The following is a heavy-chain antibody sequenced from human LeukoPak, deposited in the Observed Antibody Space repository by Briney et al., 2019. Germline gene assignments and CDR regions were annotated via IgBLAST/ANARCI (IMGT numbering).Heavy chain of an antibody. V-gene: IGHV1-69*13. CDR1: GGTFSSYA. D-gene: IGHD6-13*01. Sequence: GASVKVSCKASGGTFSSYAISWVRQAPGQGLEWMGGIIPIFGTANYAQKFQGRVTITADESTSTAYMELSSLRSEDTAVYYCAREREYSSNWYEVGSAFDIWGQGTMVTVSS. CDR3: AREREYSSNWYEVGSAFDI. CDR2: IIPIFGTA. J-gene: IGHJ3*02.